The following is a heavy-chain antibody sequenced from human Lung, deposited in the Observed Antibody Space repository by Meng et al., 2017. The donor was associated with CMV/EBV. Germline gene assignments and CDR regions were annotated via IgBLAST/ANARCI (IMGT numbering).Heavy chain of an antibody. CDR2: IYHSGST. D-gene: IGHD6-19*01. CDR3: ASFPPPGKQWLVTDY. V-gene: IGHV4-4*03. Sequence: QEEAQGSGPGLVKPPGTLSLTCAVSGGSISSSNWWSWVRQPPGKGLEWIGEIYHSGSTNYNPSLKSRVTISVDKSKNQFSLKLSSVTAADTAVYYCASFPPPGKQWLVTDYWGQGTLVTVSS. CDR1: GGSISSSNW. J-gene: IGHJ4*02.